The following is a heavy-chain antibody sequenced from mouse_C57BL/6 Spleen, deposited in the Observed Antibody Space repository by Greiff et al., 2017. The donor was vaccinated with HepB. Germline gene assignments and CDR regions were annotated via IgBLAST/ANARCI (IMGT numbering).Heavy chain of an antibody. CDR1: GFTFSSYG. V-gene: IGHV5-6*01. D-gene: IGHD1-1*01. CDR3: ARHNGSYYYGSSYYWYFDV. Sequence: ESGGDLVKPGGSLKLSCAASGFTFSSYGMSWVRQTPDKRLEWVATISSGGSYTYYPDSVKGRFTISRDNAKNTLYLQMSSLKSEDTAMYYCARHNGSYYYGSSYYWYFDVWGTGTTVTVSS. J-gene: IGHJ1*03. CDR2: ISSGGSYT.